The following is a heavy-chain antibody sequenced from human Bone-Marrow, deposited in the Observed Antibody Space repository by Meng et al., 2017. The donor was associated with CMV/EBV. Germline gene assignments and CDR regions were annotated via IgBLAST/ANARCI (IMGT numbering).Heavy chain of an antibody. Sequence: GGSLRLSCAASGFTFDDYTMHWVRQAPGKGLEWVSLISWDGGSTYYADSVKGRFTIYRDNSKNSLYMQMNSLRTEDTALYYCAKDRGLAYSGGGCYLALDYWGQGTLVTVSS. CDR1: GFTFDDYT. CDR2: ISWDGGST. CDR3: AKDRGLAYSGGGCYLALDY. J-gene: IGHJ4*02. V-gene: IGHV3-43*01. D-gene: IGHD2-21*01.